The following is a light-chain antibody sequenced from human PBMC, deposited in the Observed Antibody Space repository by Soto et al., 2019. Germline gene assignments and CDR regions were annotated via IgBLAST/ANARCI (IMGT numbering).Light chain of an antibody. V-gene: IGKV3-20*01. CDR2: GAS. CDR1: QSVRGNF. CDR3: LYYAIPPRT. J-gene: IGKJ1*01. Sequence: EIVVTQSPGTLSLSPGDRATLSCRASQSVRGNFLAWYQHKPGQAPRFLIYGASRRVAGIADRFSGSGSGTDFTLTISSLEPEDFAVYHCLYYAIPPRTFGQGTKVEIK.